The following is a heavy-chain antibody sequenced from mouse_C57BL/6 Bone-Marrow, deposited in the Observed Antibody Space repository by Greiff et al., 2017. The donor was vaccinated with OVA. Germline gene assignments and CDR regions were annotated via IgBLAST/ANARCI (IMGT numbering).Heavy chain of an antibody. CDR1: GYTFTSYN. CDR2: IYPGNGDT. Sequence: LQQSGAELVRPGASVKMSCKASGYTFTSYNMHWVKQTPRQGLEWIGAIYPGNGDTSYNQKFKGKATLTVDKSYSTAYMHLSRLASEDSAVYFCARTSDGSSSFDYWGQGTTLTVSS. J-gene: IGHJ2*01. CDR3: ARTSDGSSSFDY. D-gene: IGHD1-1*01. V-gene: IGHV1-12*01.